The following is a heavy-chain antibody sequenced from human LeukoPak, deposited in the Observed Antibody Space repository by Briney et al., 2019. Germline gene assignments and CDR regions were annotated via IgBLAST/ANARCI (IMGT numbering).Heavy chain of an antibody. Sequence: SETLSLTCTVSGGSISNYYWTWSRQPPGKGLQWIGYLYNSGSTNYNPSLKSRVTISVDTSKNQFSLNLTSVTAADTAVYYCARVEGDSSGWYWFDPWGQGTLITVSS. J-gene: IGHJ5*02. CDR2: LYNSGST. CDR1: GGSISNYY. D-gene: IGHD6-19*01. CDR3: ARVEGDSSGWYWFDP. V-gene: IGHV4-59*01.